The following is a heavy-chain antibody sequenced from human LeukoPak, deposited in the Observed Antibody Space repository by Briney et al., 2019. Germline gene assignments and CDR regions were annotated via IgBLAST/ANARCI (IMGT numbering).Heavy chain of an antibody. Sequence: GGSLRLSCAASGFTFSSYDMNWVRQAPGKGLEWVSYITTISSTKYYADSVKGRFTISRDNAKNSLYLQMNSLRDEDTAVYYCARGKIGYYYGDYDGYWGQGTLVTVSS. D-gene: IGHD4-17*01. V-gene: IGHV3-48*02. J-gene: IGHJ4*02. CDR3: ARGKIGYYYGDYDGY. CDR2: ITTISSTK. CDR1: GFTFSSYD.